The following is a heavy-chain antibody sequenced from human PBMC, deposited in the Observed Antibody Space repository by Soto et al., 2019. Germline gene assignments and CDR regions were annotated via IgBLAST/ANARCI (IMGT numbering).Heavy chain of an antibody. V-gene: IGHV4-39*01. CDR3: ARHLPDGIPYGMDV. Sequence: QLQLQESGPGLVKPSETLSLTCTVSGGSISSSSYYWGWIRQPPGKGLEWIGSIYYSGSTYYNPSLKSRVTISVDTSKNQFSLKLSSVTAADTAVYYCARHLPDGIPYGMDVWGQGTTVTVSS. CDR2: IYYSGST. D-gene: IGHD1-20*01. CDR1: GGSISSSSYY. J-gene: IGHJ6*02.